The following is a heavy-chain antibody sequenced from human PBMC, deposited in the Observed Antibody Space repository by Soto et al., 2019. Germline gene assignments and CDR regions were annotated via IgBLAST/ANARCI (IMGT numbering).Heavy chain of an antibody. J-gene: IGHJ3*02. Sequence: QVQLVESGGGVVQPGRSLRLSCAASGFTFSSYGMHWVRQAPGKGLEWVAVIWYDGSNKYYADSVKGRFTISRDNSKNTLYLQMNSLRAEDTAVYYCARDSGGSSGYSAFDIWGQGTMVTVSS. V-gene: IGHV3-33*01. CDR1: GFTFSSYG. CDR2: IWYDGSNK. CDR3: ARDSGGSSGYSAFDI. D-gene: IGHD3-22*01.